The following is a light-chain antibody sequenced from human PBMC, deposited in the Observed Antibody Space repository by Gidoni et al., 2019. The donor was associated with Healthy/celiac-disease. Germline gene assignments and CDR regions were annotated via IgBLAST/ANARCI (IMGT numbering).Light chain of an antibody. CDR3: GADHGSGSNSWV. V-gene: IGLV9-49*01. Sequence: QPVLTQPPSASASLGASVTLTCTLSSGYSNYKVDWYQQRPGKGPRFVMRVGTGGIVGSKGDGIPDRFSVLGSGLNRYLTIKNIQEEDESDYHCGADHGSGSNSWVFGGGTKLTVL. CDR2: VGTGGIVG. J-gene: IGLJ3*02. CDR1: SGYSNYK.